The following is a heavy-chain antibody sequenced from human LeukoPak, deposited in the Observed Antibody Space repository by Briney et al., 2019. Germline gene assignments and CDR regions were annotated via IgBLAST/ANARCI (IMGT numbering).Heavy chain of an antibody. CDR1: GFTFSSYE. CDR3: VTYRQVLLPFES. J-gene: IGHJ4*02. D-gene: IGHD2-8*02. V-gene: IGHV3-23*01. Sequence: GGSLRLSCAASGFTFSSYEMNWVRQAPGKGLEWVSSIFPSGGEIHYADSVRGRFTISRDNSKSTLSLQMNSLRAEDTAIYYCVTYRQVLLPFESWGQGTLVTVSS. CDR2: IFPSGGEI.